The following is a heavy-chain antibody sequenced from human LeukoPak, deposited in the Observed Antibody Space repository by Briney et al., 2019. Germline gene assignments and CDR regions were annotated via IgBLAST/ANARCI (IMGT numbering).Heavy chain of an antibody. CDR1: GFTFDDYG. CDR2: INWNGGST. CDR3: ARDEGVVAANGDAFDI. Sequence: GGSLRLSCAAPGFTFDDYGMSWVRQAPGKGLEWVSDINWNGGSTGYADSVKGRFTISRDNAKNSLYLQMNSLRAEDTALYYCARDEGVVAANGDAFDIWGQGTMVTVSS. J-gene: IGHJ3*02. V-gene: IGHV3-20*04. D-gene: IGHD2-15*01.